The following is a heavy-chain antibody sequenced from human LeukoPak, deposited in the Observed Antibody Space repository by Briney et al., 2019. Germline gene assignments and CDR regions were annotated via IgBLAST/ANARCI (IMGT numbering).Heavy chain of an antibody. CDR3: ARHRGLLWFGRSNWFDP. J-gene: IGHJ5*02. V-gene: IGHV4-34*01. CDR1: GGSFSGYY. D-gene: IGHD3-10*01. CDR2: INHSGST. Sequence: SETLSLTCAVYGGSFSGYYWSWIRQPPGKVLEWIGEINHSGSTNYNPSLKSRVTISVDTSKNQFSLKLSSVTAADTAVYYCARHRGLLWFGRSNWFDPWGQGTLVTVSS.